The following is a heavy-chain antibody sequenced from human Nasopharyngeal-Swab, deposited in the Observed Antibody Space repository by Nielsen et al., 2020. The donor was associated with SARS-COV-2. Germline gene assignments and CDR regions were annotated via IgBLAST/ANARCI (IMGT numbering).Heavy chain of an antibody. CDR2: ISSTGDYI. Sequence: WIRQAPGKGLEWVSGISSTGDYIHYAASVEGRFTISRDNAKTSLYLQMNSLRAEDSAVYYCVRDTPAMFAYWGQGTLVTVSS. J-gene: IGHJ4*02. V-gene: IGHV3-21*01. CDR3: VRDTPAMFAY.